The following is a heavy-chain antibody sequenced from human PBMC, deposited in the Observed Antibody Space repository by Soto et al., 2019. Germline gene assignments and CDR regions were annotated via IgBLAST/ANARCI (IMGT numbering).Heavy chain of an antibody. CDR1: GFTFTNYA. CDR3: AQGCSGAYCFFLVN. V-gene: IGHV3-23*01. CDR2: ISDNGATT. J-gene: IGHJ4*02. D-gene: IGHD5-12*01. Sequence: GGSLRLSCAAAGFTFTNYAMSWVRQAPGKGLEWVSVISDNGATTYYAGAVKGRFTISRDNSKNTVYLQMNSLRPDDTAVYFCAQGCSGAYCFFLVNWGQGTLVTVSS.